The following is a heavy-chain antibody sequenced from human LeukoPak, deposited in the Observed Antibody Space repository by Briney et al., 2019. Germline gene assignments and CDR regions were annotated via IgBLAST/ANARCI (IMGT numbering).Heavy chain of an antibody. D-gene: IGHD7-27*01. CDR3: TKDGVNWGSYFDY. V-gene: IGHV3-23*01. CDR2: ITGSGGST. J-gene: IGHJ4*02. CDR1: GFTFNTYT. Sequence: GGSLRLSCAASGFTFNTYTMNWVRQAPGKGVEWVSAITGSGGSTYYADSVKGRFTISRDNSKNTLYLQMNSLRAEDTAVYYCTKDGVNWGSYFDYWGQGTLVTVSS.